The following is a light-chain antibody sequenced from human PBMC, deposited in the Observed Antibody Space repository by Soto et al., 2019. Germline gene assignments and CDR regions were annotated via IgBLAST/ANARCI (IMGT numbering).Light chain of an antibody. Sequence: DIQMTQSPSSLSASVGDRVTITCRASQSISSYLXWYQQKPGKAPKLLIYAASSLQSGVPSRFSGSGSGTDFTLTISSLQPEDFATYSCQQSYGTPKTFGQGTKVDIK. V-gene: IGKV1-39*01. CDR2: AAS. CDR1: QSISSY. CDR3: QQSYGTPKT. J-gene: IGKJ1*01.